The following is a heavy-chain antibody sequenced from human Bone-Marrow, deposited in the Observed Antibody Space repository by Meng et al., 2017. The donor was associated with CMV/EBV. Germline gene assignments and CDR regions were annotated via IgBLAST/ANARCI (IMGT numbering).Heavy chain of an antibody. CDR2: INHSGST. J-gene: IGHJ4*02. D-gene: IGHD3-10*01. V-gene: IGHV4-34*01. CDR1: GGSFSGYY. CDR3: ARGGRTMVRGVTPHFDY. Sequence: SEPLSLTCAVYGGSFSGYYWSWIRQPPGKGLEWIGEINHSGSTNYNPSLKSRVTISVDTSKNQFSLKLSSVTAADTAVYYCARGGRTMVRGVTPHFDYWGQGTLVTVSS.